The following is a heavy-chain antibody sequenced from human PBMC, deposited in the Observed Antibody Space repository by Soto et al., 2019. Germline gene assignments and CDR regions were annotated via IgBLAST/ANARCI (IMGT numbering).Heavy chain of an antibody. Sequence: GGSLRLSCAASGFTFSDYAMNWVRQAPGKGLEWVSGMSGRGGSTYYAESVKGRFSISRDNSKKMLKLQMKSKRTDDTVVFYCSKDRDLVVVVVGDDAFDLWGQGTMVTVSS. V-gene: IGHV3-23*01. J-gene: IGHJ3*01. CDR1: GFTFSDYA. D-gene: IGHD2-15*01. CDR2: MSGRGGST. CDR3: SKDRDLVVVVVGDDAFDL.